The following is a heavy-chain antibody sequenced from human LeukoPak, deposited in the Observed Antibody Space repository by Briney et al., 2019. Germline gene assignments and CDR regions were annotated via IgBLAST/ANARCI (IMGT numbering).Heavy chain of an antibody. CDR1: GFTFDDYA. CDR2: ISWNSGSI. CDR3: AKDKGIINGFYYFDS. J-gene: IGHJ4*02. V-gene: IGHV3-9*01. Sequence: GGSLRLSCAASGFTFDDYAMHWVRQAPGKGLEWVSGISWNSGSIGYADSVKGRFTISRDNAKSSLYLQMNSLRPGDTALYYRAKDKGIINGFYYFDSWGQGTLVAVSS. D-gene: IGHD3-10*01.